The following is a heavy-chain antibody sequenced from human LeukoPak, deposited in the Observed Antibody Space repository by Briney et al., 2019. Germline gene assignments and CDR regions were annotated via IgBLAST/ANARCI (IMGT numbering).Heavy chain of an antibody. CDR1: GGSISSYY. CDR3: ATAIYGSGSALDY. CDR2: IYYSGST. D-gene: IGHD3-10*01. Sequence: SETLSLTCTVSGGSISSYYWSSIRQPPGKGLEWIGYIYYSGSTNYNPSLKSRVTISVDTSKNQFSLKLSSVTAADTAVYYCATAIYGSGSALDYWGQGTLVTVSS. V-gene: IGHV4-59*01. J-gene: IGHJ4*02.